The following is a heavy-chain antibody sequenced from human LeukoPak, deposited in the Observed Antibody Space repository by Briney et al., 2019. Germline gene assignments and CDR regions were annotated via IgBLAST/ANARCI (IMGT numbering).Heavy chain of an antibody. Sequence: SETLSLTCAVYGGSFSGYYWSWIRQPPGKGLEWIGEINHSGSTNYNPSLKSRVTISVDTSKNQFSLKLSSVTAADTAVYYCARVLMSWNDQPGPNYFDYWGQGTLVTVSS. CDR2: INHSGST. CDR3: ARVLMSWNDQPGPNYFDY. V-gene: IGHV4-34*01. CDR1: GGSFSGYY. D-gene: IGHD1-1*01. J-gene: IGHJ4*02.